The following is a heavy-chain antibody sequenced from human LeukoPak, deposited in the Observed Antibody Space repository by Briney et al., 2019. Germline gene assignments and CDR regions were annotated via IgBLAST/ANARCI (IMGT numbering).Heavy chain of an antibody. Sequence: GGSLTLSCAASGFTFSSYAMSWVRQAPGKGLEWVSAISGSGGSTYYADSVKGRFTISRDNSKNTVYLQMNSLRAEDTAVYYCAKMTESSGWTVKDFDYWGQGTLVTVSS. CDR2: ISGSGGST. J-gene: IGHJ4*02. V-gene: IGHV3-23*01. CDR1: GFTFSSYA. D-gene: IGHD6-19*01. CDR3: AKMTESSGWTVKDFDY.